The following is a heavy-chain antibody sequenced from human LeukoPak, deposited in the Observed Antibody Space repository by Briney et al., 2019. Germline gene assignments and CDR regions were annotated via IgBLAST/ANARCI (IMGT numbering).Heavy chain of an antibody. CDR2: IYTSGST. D-gene: IGHD3-22*01. CDR1: GGSISSYY. Sequence: SETLSLTCTVSGGSISSYYWSWIRQPAGKGLEWIGRIYTSGSTNYNPSLESRVTISIDTSKNQFSLNLNSVTAADTAVYFCSRGLDSRKLGYWGQGTLVTVSS. V-gene: IGHV4-4*07. CDR3: SRGLDSRKLGY. J-gene: IGHJ4*02.